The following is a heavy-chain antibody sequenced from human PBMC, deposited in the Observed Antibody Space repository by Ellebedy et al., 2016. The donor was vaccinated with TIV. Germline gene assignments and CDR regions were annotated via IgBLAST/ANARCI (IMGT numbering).Heavy chain of an antibody. J-gene: IGHJ4*02. D-gene: IGHD4-11*01. V-gene: IGHV4-39*01. CDR2: IYYSGST. CDR1: GGSISSSSYY. CDR3: ARLLTTFDY. Sequence: MPSETLSLTCTVSGGSISSSSYYWGWIRQPPGKGLEWIGSIYYSGSTYYNPSLKSRVTISVDTSKNQFSLKLSSVTAADTAVYYCARLLTTFDYWGQGTLVTVSS.